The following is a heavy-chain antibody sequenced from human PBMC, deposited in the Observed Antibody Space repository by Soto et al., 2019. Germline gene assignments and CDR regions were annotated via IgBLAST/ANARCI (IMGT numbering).Heavy chain of an antibody. V-gene: IGHV1-3*01. Sequence: ASVKVSCKASGYTFTSYAMHWVRQAPGQRLEWMGWINAGNGNTKYSQKFQGRVTITRDTSASTAYMELSSLRSEDTAVYYCARDSERITIFGVVINWFDPWGQGTLVTVSS. CDR2: INAGNGNT. CDR1: GYTFTSYA. J-gene: IGHJ5*02. CDR3: ARDSERITIFGVVINWFDP. D-gene: IGHD3-3*01.